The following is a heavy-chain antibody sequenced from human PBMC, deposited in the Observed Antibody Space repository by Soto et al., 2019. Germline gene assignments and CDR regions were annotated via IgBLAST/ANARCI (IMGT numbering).Heavy chain of an antibody. D-gene: IGHD6-13*01. CDR2: ISYDGSNK. Sequence: GGSLRLSCAASGFTFSSYGMHWVRQAPGKGLEWVAVISYDGSNKYYADSVKGRFTISRDNSKNTLYLQMNSLRAEDTAVYYCANIAAAGNDAIDYWGQGTLVTVSS. J-gene: IGHJ4*02. V-gene: IGHV3-30*18. CDR3: ANIAAAGNDAIDY. CDR1: GFTFSSYG.